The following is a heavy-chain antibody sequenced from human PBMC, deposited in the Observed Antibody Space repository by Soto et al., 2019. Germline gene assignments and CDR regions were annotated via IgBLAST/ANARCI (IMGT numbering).Heavy chain of an antibody. J-gene: IGHJ3*02. Sequence: QVQLVQSGAEVKKPGASVKVSCKASGYTFTSYGISWVRQAPGQGLEWMGWISAYNGNTNYAQKLQGRVTMTTDTSTSTAYMELRSLRSDDTAVYYCARDWITMVRGNTKWDAFDIWGQGTMVTVSS. CDR2: ISAYNGNT. D-gene: IGHD3-10*01. CDR1: GYTFTSYG. CDR3: ARDWITMVRGNTKWDAFDI. V-gene: IGHV1-18*01.